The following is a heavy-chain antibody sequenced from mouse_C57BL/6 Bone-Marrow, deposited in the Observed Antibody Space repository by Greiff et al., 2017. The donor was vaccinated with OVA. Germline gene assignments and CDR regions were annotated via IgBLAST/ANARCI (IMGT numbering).Heavy chain of an antibody. D-gene: IGHD1-1*01. Sequence: QVQLQQSGPGLVQPSQRLSITCTVSGFSLTSYGVHWVRQSPGKGLEWLGVIWSGGSTDYNAAIISSLSISKANSESQVFFKMNSLQADDTAIYYCARNSPYYDVSSGSPDWYFDVWGTGTTVTVSS. V-gene: IGHV2-2*01. CDR2: IWSGGST. CDR3: ARNSPYYDVSSGSPDWYFDV. J-gene: IGHJ1*03. CDR1: GFSLTSYG.